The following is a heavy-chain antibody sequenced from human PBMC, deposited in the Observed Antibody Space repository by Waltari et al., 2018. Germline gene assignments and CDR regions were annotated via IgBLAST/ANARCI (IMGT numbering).Heavy chain of an antibody. J-gene: IGHJ4*02. CDR1: GGTFSSYA. CDR2: IIPIFGTA. CDR3: ASGLAAAGTDPLFDY. V-gene: IGHV1-69*13. Sequence: QVQLVQSGAEVKKPGSSVKVSCKASGGTFSSYAISWVRQAPGQGLEWMGGIIPIFGTANYAQKFDGRATITADESTSTAYMDLSSLRSEDTSVYYCASGLAAAGTDPLFDYWGQGTLVIVSS. D-gene: IGHD6-13*01.